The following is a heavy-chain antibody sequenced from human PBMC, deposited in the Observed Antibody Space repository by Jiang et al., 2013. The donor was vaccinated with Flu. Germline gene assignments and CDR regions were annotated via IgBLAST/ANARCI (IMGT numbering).Heavy chain of an antibody. Sequence: QLLESGGVLVQPGRSLRLSCAASGFTFSSYSMHWVRQAPGKGLEWVSYISRSSKTIYYADSVKGRFTISRDNAKNSLYLQMDSLRAEDTAVYFCARDRGYVIGLFLNYYFDYWGRGTLVTVSS. J-gene: IGHJ4*02. CDR3: ARDRGYVIGLFLNYYFDY. CDR2: ISRSSKTI. CDR1: GFTFSSYS. V-gene: IGHV3-48*01. D-gene: IGHD3-22*01.